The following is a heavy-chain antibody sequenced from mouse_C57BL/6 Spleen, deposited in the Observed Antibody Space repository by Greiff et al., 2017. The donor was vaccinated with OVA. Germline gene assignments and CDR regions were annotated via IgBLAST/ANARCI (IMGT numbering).Heavy chain of an antibody. Sequence: EVQLVESGGGLVKPGGSLKLSCAASGFTFSDYGMHWVRQAPEKGLEWVAYISSGSSTIYYADTVKGRFTISRDNAKNTLFLQMTSLRSEDTAMYYCARSYYVRAMDYWGQGTSVTVSS. CDR2: ISSGSSTI. CDR3: ARSYYVRAMDY. CDR1: GFTFSDYG. V-gene: IGHV5-17*01. D-gene: IGHD1-1*01. J-gene: IGHJ4*01.